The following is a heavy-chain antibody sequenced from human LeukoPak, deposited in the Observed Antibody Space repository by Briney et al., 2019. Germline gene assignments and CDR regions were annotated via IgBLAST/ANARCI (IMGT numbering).Heavy chain of an antibody. Sequence: SETLSLTCTVSGGSISCSSYSWGWIRQPPGKGLEWIGSVSHSGSINYDPSLKNRVTISVDTSKNQFSLKLSSVTAADTAVYYCWAIVTTIKLDFWGQGTLVAVSS. V-gene: IGHV4-39*01. D-gene: IGHD5-12*01. J-gene: IGHJ4*02. CDR1: GGSISCSSYS. CDR2: VSHSGSI. CDR3: WAIVTTIKLDF.